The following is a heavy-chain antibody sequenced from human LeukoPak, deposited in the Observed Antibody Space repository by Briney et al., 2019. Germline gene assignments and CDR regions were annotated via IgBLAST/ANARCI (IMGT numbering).Heavy chain of an antibody. J-gene: IGHJ3*01. CDR1: GYTFTSTG. Sequence: ASVKVSCKASGYTFTSTGICWVRQAPGQGLEWMGWVSAYNGNTNYAQKFRGRVTMTRDTSTNTAYMELRSLRPDDTAVYFCARDAPRWRNAFDFWGQGTMVTVSS. D-gene: IGHD4-23*01. CDR2: VSAYNGNT. V-gene: IGHV1-18*01. CDR3: ARDAPRWRNAFDF.